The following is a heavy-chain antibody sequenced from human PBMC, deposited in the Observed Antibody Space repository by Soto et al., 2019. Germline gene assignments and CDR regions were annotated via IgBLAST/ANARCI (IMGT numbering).Heavy chain of an antibody. CDR3: AKVQHRFGWLLRDFDY. Sequence: GSLRLSCAASGFTFSSYAMSWVRQAPGKGLEWVSAISGSGGSTYYADSVKGRFTISRDNSKNTLYLQMNSLRAEDTAVYYCAKVQHRFGWLLRDFDYWGQGTLVTVSS. CDR2: ISGSGGST. J-gene: IGHJ4*02. D-gene: IGHD3-9*01. V-gene: IGHV3-23*01. CDR1: GFTFSSYA.